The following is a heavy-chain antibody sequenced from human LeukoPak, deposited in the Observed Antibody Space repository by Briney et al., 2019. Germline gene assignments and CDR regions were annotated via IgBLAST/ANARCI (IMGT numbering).Heavy chain of an antibody. Sequence: SETLSLTCTVSGGSISSYYWSWIRQPPGKGLEWIGYIYYSGSTNYNPSLKSRVTISVDTSKNQFSLRLSSATAADTAVYYCARVSDWLLPFDYWGQGTLVTVSS. CDR1: GGSISSYY. V-gene: IGHV4-59*01. J-gene: IGHJ4*02. CDR2: IYYSGST. CDR3: ARVSDWLLPFDY. D-gene: IGHD3-9*01.